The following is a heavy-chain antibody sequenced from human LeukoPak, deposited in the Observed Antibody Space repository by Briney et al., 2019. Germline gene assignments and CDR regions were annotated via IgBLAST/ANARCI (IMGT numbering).Heavy chain of an antibody. CDR2: IYYSGST. V-gene: IGHV4-59*08. CDR1: GFTFSDYY. J-gene: IGHJ4*02. D-gene: IGHD3-9*01. Sequence: GSLRLSCAASGFTFSDYYMSWIRQAPGKGLEWIGYIYYSGSTNYNPSLKSRVTISVDTSKNQFSLKLSSVTAADTAVYYCARGGLRYFDWLVPFDYWGQGTLVTVSS. CDR3: ARGGLRYFDWLVPFDY.